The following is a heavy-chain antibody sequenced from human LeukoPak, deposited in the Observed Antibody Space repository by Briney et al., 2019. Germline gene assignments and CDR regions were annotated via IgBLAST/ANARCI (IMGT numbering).Heavy chain of an antibody. Sequence: PGGSLRLSCAASGFTFSSYSMNWVRQAPGKGLEWVSSISSSSSYIYYADSVKGRFTISRDNAKNSLYLQMNSLRAEDTAVYYCARDIEIFETTGFDYWGQGTLVTVSS. V-gene: IGHV3-21*01. CDR3: ARDIEIFETTGFDY. D-gene: IGHD3-9*01. CDR1: GFTFSSYS. J-gene: IGHJ4*02. CDR2: ISSSSSYI.